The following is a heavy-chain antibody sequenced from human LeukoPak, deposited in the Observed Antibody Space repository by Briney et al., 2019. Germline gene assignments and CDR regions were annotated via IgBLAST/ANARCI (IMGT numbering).Heavy chain of an antibody. D-gene: IGHD2-21*01. CDR2: IHPASGGT. J-gene: IGHJ1*01. V-gene: IGHV1-2*02. Sequence: GASVRVSCKASGYTFTGYYLHWVRQAPGQGLEWMGWIHPASGGTNYAQKFQGRVTMTRDTSVSTAYMELSSLRSDDTAVYYCARLAALPGWGQGTLVIVSS. CDR1: GYTFTGYY. CDR3: ARLAALPG.